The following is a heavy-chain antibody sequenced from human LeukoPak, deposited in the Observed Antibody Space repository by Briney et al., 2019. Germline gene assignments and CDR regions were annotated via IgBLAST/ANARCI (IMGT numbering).Heavy chain of an antibody. CDR2: IDWDDDK. V-gene: IGHV2-70*11. CDR3: ARHSIAARTYDY. J-gene: IGHJ4*02. D-gene: IGHD6-6*01. CDR1: GFSLSTSGVC. Sequence: SGPTLVNPTQTLTLTCTFSGFSLSTSGVCVSWIRQPPGKALEWLARIDWDDDKYYSTSLKTRLTISKDTSKNQVVLTMTNMDPVDTATYYCARHSIAARTYDYWGQGALATVSS.